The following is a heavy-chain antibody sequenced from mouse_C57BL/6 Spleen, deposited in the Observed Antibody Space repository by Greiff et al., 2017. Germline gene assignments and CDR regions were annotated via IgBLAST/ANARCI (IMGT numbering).Heavy chain of an antibody. Sequence: VQLQQPGAELVKPGASVKMSCKASGYTFTSYWITWVKQRPGQGLEWIGDIYPGSGSTNYNEKFKSKATLTVDTSSSTAYMQLSSLTSEDSAVYYCARWDDGYYGDYFDYWGQGTTLTVSS. CDR2: IYPGSGST. CDR1: GYTFTSYW. D-gene: IGHD2-3*01. CDR3: ARWDDGYYGDYFDY. V-gene: IGHV1-55*01. J-gene: IGHJ2*01.